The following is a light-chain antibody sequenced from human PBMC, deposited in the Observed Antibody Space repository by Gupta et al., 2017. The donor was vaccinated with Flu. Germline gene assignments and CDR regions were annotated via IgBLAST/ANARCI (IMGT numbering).Light chain of an antibody. CDR1: SSDVGGYNY. CDR2: EVS. Sequence: QPALTQPASVSGSPGQSITISCIGTSSDVGGYNYVSWYQHHPGKAPKLMIYEVSNRPSGVSNRCSGSKSDNTASLTISGLQAEDEADDYCSSYTSSSTLDWVFGGGTKLTVL. CDR3: SSYTSSSTLDWV. J-gene: IGLJ3*02. V-gene: IGLV2-14*01.